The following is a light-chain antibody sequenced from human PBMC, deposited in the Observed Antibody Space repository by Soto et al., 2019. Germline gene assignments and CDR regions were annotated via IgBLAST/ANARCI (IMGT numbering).Light chain of an antibody. J-gene: IGLJ1*01. CDR1: TSDVGNYDS. V-gene: IGLV2-8*01. CDR2: EVN. Sequence: QTVLTQPPPAPWPPRQSVTIPCPGTTSDVGNYDSVSWYQHHPGKAPQAVIYEVNKRPSGVPDRFSGSKSGNTASLTVSGLQAEDEGDYYCSSYAGSNNYVFGTGTKVTVL. CDR3: SSYAGSNNYV.